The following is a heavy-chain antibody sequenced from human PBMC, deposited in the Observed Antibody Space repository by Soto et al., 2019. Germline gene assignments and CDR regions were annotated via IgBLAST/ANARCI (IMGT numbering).Heavy chain of an antibody. J-gene: IGHJ4*02. Sequence: GGSLRLSCAASGFTFSSYGMHWVRQAPGKGLEWVAVISYDGSNKYYADSVKGRFTISRDNSKNTLYLQMNSLRAEDTAVYYCAKAPRGVITTSFDYWGQGTLVTVSS. CDR1: GFTFSSYG. CDR3: AKAPRGVITTSFDY. V-gene: IGHV3-30*18. D-gene: IGHD3-22*01. CDR2: ISYDGSNK.